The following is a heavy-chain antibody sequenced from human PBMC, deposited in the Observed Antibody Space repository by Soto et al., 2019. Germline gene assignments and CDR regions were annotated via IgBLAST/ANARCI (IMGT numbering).Heavy chain of an antibody. V-gene: IGHV1-18*01. Sequence: GASVKVSCKASGYTFTSYGISWVRQAPGQGLEWMGWISAYNGNTNYAQKLQGRVTMTTDTSTSTAYMELRSLRSDDTAVYYCAREAIAVAGEVWFDPWGQGTLVTVSS. CDR1: GYTFTSYG. D-gene: IGHD6-19*01. CDR3: AREAIAVAGEVWFDP. J-gene: IGHJ5*02. CDR2: ISAYNGNT.